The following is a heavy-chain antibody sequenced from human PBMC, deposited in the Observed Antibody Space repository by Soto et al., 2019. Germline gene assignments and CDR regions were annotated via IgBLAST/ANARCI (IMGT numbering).Heavy chain of an antibody. V-gene: IGHV3-23*01. D-gene: IGHD6-13*01. CDR2: ISASGGST. CDR1: GFTFNNYA. J-gene: IGHJ4*02. Sequence: PGDSLRLSCVASGFTFNNYAVIWVRQAPGKGLECFSFISASGGSTYYADAVKGRFTISRDNSNNSLYMQMSSLRAEDTAVYYCAKSAAAGTRVHFDNWGQGT. CDR3: AKSAAAGTRVHFDN.